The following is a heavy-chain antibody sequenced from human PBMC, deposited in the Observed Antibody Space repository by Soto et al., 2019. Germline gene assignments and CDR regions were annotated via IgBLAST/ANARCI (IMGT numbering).Heavy chain of an antibody. D-gene: IGHD5-12*01. V-gene: IGHV4-59*01. J-gene: IGHJ4*02. CDR1: TGSLTSYY. CDR2: MYYSGST. CDR3: ARRSGDDVFDY. Sequence: SETLSLTCTVSTGSLTSYYWSWIRQPPGKGLEWIGYMYYSGSTNYNPSLKSRVTISVDTSKNQFSLKLTSVTAADTAVYYCARRSGDDVFDYWGQGTLVTVSS.